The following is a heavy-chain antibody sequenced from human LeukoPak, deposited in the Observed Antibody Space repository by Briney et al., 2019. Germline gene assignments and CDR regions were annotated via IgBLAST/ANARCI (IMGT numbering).Heavy chain of an antibody. D-gene: IGHD1-26*01. CDR3: ATRASGTLPFYY. J-gene: IGHJ4*02. CDR1: GYTFTSYG. CDR2: ISAYNGNT. Sequence: ASVKVSCKASGYTFTSYGISWVRQAPGQGLEWMGWISAYNGNTNYAQKLQGRVTMTTDTSTSTAYMELRSLRSDDTAVYYCATRASGTLPFYYWGQGTLVTVSS. V-gene: IGHV1-18*01.